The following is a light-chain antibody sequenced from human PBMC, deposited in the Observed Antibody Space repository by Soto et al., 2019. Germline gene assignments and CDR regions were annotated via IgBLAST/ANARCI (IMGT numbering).Light chain of an antibody. J-gene: IGKJ4*01. V-gene: IGKV1-12*01. Sequence: IQMTQSPSSVSAAVGDRVTITCRASQVISSWLAWYQQRPGTAPKLLIYGATTLRSGVPSRFSGSESGTEFTLTITSLQPEDSATYYCQQASSFPRTFGGGTKVEIQ. CDR3: QQASSFPRT. CDR1: QVISSW. CDR2: GAT.